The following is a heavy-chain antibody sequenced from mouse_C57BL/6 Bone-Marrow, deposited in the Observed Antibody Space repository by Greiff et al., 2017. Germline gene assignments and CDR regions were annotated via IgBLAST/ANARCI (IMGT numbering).Heavy chain of an antibody. D-gene: IGHD1-1*01. J-gene: IGHJ3*01. V-gene: IGHV2-9*01. CDR2: ICGGGST. CDR3: AISYYYGPWFAY. CDR1: GFSLTSYG. Sequence: VQLLESGPGLVAPSQSLSITCTVSGFSLTSYGVDWVRQPPGQGLEWLGVICGGGSTNYNSALMSSLSISKDNSKSKVFLKMNSLQTDDTAMYYCAISYYYGPWFAYWGQGTLVTVSA.